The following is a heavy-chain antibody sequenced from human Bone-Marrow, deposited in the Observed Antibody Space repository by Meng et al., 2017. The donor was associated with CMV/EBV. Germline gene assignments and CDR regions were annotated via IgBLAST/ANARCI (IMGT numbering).Heavy chain of an antibody. D-gene: IGHD6-6*01. CDR3: ARSPSSSPNYYGMDV. CDR2: IRYDGSNK. Sequence: GESLKISCAASGFTFSSYGMHWVRQAPGKGLEWVAFIRYDGSNKYYADSMKGRFTISRDNAKTSLYLQMNSLRVEDTAVYYCARSPSSSPNYYGMDVWGQGTTVTVSS. V-gene: IGHV3-30*02. J-gene: IGHJ6*02. CDR1: GFTFSSYG.